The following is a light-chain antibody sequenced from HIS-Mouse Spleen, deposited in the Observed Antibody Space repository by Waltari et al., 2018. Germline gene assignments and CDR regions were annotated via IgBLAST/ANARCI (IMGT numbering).Light chain of an antibody. J-gene: IGLJ2*01. Sequence: SYVLTQPPSVSVAPGKTARITCGGNNIGSKSGHWYQQKPGQAPVLVVYDDSDRPSGIPERFSGANSGNTATLPISRVEAGDEAGYYCQVWDSSSDHVVFGGGTKLPVL. CDR2: DDS. CDR1: NIGSKS. CDR3: QVWDSSSDHVV. V-gene: IGLV3-21*03.